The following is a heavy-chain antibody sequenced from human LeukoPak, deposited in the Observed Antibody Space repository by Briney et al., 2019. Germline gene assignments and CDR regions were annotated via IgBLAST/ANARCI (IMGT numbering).Heavy chain of an antibody. CDR2: ISSSGSTI. J-gene: IGHJ5*02. Sequence: PGESLRLSCAASGFTFSDYYMSWIRQAPGTGLEWVSYISSSGSTIYYADSVKGRFTISRDNAKNSLYLQMNSLRAEDTAVYYCAKPVDHSGYDFETWGQGTLVTVSS. V-gene: IGHV3-11*01. CDR3: AKPVDHSGYDFET. D-gene: IGHD5-12*01. CDR1: GFTFSDYY.